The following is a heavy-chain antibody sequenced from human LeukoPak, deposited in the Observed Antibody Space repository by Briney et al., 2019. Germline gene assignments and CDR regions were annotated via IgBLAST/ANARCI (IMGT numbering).Heavy chain of an antibody. D-gene: IGHD2-15*01. CDR3: ARDRDIVVDIYYYYYMDV. J-gene: IGHJ6*03. V-gene: IGHV7-4-1*02. CDR1: GYIFTSYV. Sequence: ASVKVSCKASGYIFTSYVMNWVRQAPGQGLEWMGWINTNTGNPRYAQGFTGRFVFSLDTSVSTTYLQISSLKAEDTAVYYCARDRDIVVDIYYYYYMDVWGKGTTVTVSS. CDR2: INTNTGNP.